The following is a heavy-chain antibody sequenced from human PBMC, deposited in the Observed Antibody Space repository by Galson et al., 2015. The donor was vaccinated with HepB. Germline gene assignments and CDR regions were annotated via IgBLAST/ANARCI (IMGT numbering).Heavy chain of an antibody. D-gene: IGHD3-10*01. V-gene: IGHV3-15*01. CDR2: IKSKTDGGTT. J-gene: IGHJ4*02. CDR1: GFTFSNAW. CDR3: TTDPLFWFGETVPLFDY. Sequence: SLRLSCAASGFTFSNAWMSWVRQAPGKGLEWVGRIKSKTDGGTTDYAAPVKGRFTISRDDSKNTLYLQMNSLKTEDTAVYYCTTDPLFWFGETVPLFDYWGQGTLVTVSS.